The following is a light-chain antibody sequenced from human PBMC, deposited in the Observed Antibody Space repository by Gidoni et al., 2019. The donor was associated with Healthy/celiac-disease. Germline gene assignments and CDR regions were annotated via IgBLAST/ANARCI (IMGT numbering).Light chain of an antibody. CDR1: QGISSY. CDR2: AAS. J-gene: IGKJ3*01. CDR3: QQLSSSPLT. V-gene: IGKV1-9*01. Sequence: DIQLTQSPSFLSASVGDRVTITCRASQGISSYLAWYQQKPGKAPKLLIYAASTLQGGVPSRFSGSGSGTEFTLTISSLQPEDFATYSCQQLSSSPLTFXPXTKADIK.